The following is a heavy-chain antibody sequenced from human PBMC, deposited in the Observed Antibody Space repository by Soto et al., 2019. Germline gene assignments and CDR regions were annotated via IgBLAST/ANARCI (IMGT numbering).Heavy chain of an antibody. CDR3: VAYSYDSSGHPFDY. CDR1: GFTLSSYP. J-gene: IGHJ4*02. CDR2: ISSSGTYI. V-gene: IGHV3-21*01. Sequence: GSCLGLSSASYGFTLSSYPINWVRKAPGKGLEWVSSISSSGTYIYYAESVKGRFTISRDNAKNSLYMQMNSLRAEDTAVYYCVAYSYDSSGHPFDYWGLGTLVTLS. D-gene: IGHD3-22*01.